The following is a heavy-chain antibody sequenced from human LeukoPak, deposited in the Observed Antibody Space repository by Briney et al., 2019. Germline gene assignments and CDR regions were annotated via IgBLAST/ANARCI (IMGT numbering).Heavy chain of an antibody. Sequence: GGSLRLSCAASGFTFNSNAMTWVRQAPGKGLEWVSGMSSRGGSTTYADSVKGRFTISRDNAKNTLYLQMNSLRAEDTAVYYCARDPSLLGFGELLPWGQGTLVTVSS. D-gene: IGHD3-10*01. J-gene: IGHJ5*02. CDR3: ARDPSLLGFGELLP. V-gene: IGHV3-23*01. CDR2: MSSRGGST. CDR1: GFTFNSNA.